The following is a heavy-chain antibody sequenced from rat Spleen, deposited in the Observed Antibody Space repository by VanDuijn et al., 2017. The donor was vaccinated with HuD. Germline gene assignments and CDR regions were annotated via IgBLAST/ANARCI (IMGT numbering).Heavy chain of an antibody. CDR3: ARHAGYYSGDYIMDA. J-gene: IGHJ4*01. CDR2: ISTVGEYT. D-gene: IGHD1-1*01. CDR1: GFTFSSFA. V-gene: IGHV5-25*01. Sequence: EVQLVESGGGLVQPGRSLKLSCAASGFTFSSFAMAWVRQAPTKGLEWVASISTVGEYTYCRDSVRGRFTISRDNAKSTLYLQIDSLRSEDTATYYCARHAGYYSGDYIMDAWGQGASVTVSS.